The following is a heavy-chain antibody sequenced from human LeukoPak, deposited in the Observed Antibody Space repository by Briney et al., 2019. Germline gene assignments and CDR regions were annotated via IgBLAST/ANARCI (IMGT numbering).Heavy chain of an antibody. V-gene: IGHV3-7*01. J-gene: IGHJ4*02. CDR1: GFNFSNYW. CDR3: ARGLWYY. D-gene: IGHD2-21*01. CDR2: IKKDGGDK. Sequence: PGGSLRLSCVASGFNFSNYWMSWVRQAPGKGLEWVANIKKDGGDKYYADSVKGRFTISRDNTKNSLYLQVNSLRVEDTAIYYCARGLWYYWGRGTLVTVSS.